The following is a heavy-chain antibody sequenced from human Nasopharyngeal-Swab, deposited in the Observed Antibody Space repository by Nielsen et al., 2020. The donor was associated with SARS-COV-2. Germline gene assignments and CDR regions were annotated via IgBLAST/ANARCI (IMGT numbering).Heavy chain of an antibody. Sequence: GGSLRLSCAASGFTFSSYTMNWVRQAPGKGLEWVSSVTTSGNYIYYADSVKGRFTISRDNAKNSLYLQMNSLRAEDTAVYYCAPLAVVVVPAAIRSLPYYMDVWGKGTTVTVSS. CDR1: GFTFSSYT. D-gene: IGHD2-2*02. CDR2: VTTSGNYI. CDR3: APLAVVVVPAAIRSLPYYMDV. J-gene: IGHJ6*03. V-gene: IGHV3-21*01.